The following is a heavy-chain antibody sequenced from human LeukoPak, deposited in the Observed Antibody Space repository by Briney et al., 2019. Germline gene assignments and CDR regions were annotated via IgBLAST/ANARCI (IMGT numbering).Heavy chain of an antibody. D-gene: IGHD4-17*01. Sequence: SGGSLRLSCAASGFTFSSYGMSWARHAPGKGLEWVSAIIGSGGSTYYADSVKGRFTISRDNSKNTLYLQMNSLRAEDTAVYYCAKDGDYPYYYYYYYMDVWGKGTTVTISS. CDR3: AKDGDYPYYYYYYYMDV. CDR2: IIGSGGST. V-gene: IGHV3-23*01. CDR1: GFTFSSYG. J-gene: IGHJ6*03.